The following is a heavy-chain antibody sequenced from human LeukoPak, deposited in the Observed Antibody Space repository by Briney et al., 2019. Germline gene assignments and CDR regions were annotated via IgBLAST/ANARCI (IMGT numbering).Heavy chain of an antibody. CDR1: GYTFTDSY. CDR3: ARSPIGASAY. J-gene: IGHJ4*02. V-gene: IGHV1-2*02. D-gene: IGHD3-10*01. CDR2: INPSNGDT. Sequence: ASVKVSCNPSGYTFTDSYIHWLRQAPAVGLQWMGWINPSNGDTHYAEVFQGRVTMTRDTSIRTAYMELTGLTTDDTAVYYCARSPIGASAYWGRGTLVTVPS.